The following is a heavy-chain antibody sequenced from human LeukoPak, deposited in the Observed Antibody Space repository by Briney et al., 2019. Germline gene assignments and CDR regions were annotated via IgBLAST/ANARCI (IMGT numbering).Heavy chain of an antibody. CDR2: IYSGGST. Sequence: PGGSLRLSCAASGFTVSSNYMSWVRQAPGKGLEWVSVIYSGGSTYYADSVKGRFTISRDNSKNTLYLQMSSLRAEDTAVYYCASLGSGSYYYYYGMDVWGQGTTVTVSS. D-gene: IGHD1-26*01. V-gene: IGHV3-53*01. J-gene: IGHJ6*02. CDR1: GFTVSSNY. CDR3: ASLGSGSYYYYYGMDV.